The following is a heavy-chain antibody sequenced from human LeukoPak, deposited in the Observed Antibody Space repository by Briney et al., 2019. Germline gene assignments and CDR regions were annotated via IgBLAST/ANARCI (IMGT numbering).Heavy chain of an antibody. V-gene: IGHV4-59*01. CDR3: ARAGEHYYDSSGYSYYFDY. D-gene: IGHD3-22*01. Sequence: SETLSLTCTVSGGSISSYYWSWIRQPPGKELEWIGYIYYSGSTNYNPSLKSRVTISVDTSKNQFSLKLSSVTAADTAVYYCARAGEHYYDSSGYSYYFDYWGQGTLVTVSS. CDR2: IYYSGST. CDR1: GGSISSYY. J-gene: IGHJ4*02.